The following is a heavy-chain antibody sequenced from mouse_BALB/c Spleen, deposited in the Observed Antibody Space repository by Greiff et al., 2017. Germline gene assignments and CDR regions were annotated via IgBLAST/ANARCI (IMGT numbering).Heavy chain of an antibody. J-gene: IGHJ4*01. CDR3: AKITTVGDAMDD. V-gene: IGHV1S56*01. CDR1: GYTFTSYY. D-gene: IGHD1-1*01. Sequence: VQLQQSGPELVKPGASVRISCKASGYTFTSYYIHWVKQRPGQGLEWIGWIYPGNVNTKYNEKFKGKATLTADKSSSTAYMQLSSLTSEDSAVYFCAKITTVGDAMDDWGQGTSVTVSS. CDR2: IYPGNVNT.